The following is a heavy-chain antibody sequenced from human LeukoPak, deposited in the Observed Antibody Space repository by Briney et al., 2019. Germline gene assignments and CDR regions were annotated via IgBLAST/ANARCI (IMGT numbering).Heavy chain of an antibody. CDR2: ISAYNGNT. J-gene: IGHJ3*02. D-gene: IGHD2-21*02. Sequence: APVKVSCKASGYTFTSYGISWVRQAPGQGLEWMGWISAYNGNTNYAQKLQGRVTMTTDTSTSTAYMELRSLRSDDTAVYYCARVHGGLGLVTKAFDIWGQGTMVTVSS. V-gene: IGHV1-18*01. CDR1: GYTFTSYG. CDR3: ARVHGGLGLVTKAFDI.